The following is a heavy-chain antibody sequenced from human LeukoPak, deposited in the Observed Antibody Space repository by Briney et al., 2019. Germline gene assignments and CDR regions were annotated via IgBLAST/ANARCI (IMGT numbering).Heavy chain of an antibody. CDR1: GGSISSGSYY. J-gene: IGHJ3*02. V-gene: IGHV4-61*02. D-gene: IGHD2-21*01. CDR2: IYTSGST. Sequence: SETLSLTCTVSGGSISSGSYYWSWIRQPAGRGLEWIGRIYTSGSTNYNPSLKSRVTISVDTSKNQFSLKLSSVTAADTAVYYCARASYDIVVPDAFDIWGQGTMVTVSS. CDR3: ARASYDIVVPDAFDI.